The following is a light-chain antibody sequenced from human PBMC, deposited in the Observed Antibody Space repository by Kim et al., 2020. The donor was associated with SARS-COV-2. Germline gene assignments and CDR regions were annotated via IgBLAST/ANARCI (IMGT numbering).Light chain of an antibody. Sequence: NFMLTQPHSVSESPGKTVTISCTRSSDSIASNYVQWYHQRPGSAPTTVIYEDNLRPSGVPDWFSGSIDSSSNSASLTISGLKTEDEADYYCQSYDSNNHVVFGGGTQLTVL. V-gene: IGLV6-57*04. CDR3: QSYDSNNHVV. J-gene: IGLJ2*01. CDR2: EDN. CDR1: SDSIASNY.